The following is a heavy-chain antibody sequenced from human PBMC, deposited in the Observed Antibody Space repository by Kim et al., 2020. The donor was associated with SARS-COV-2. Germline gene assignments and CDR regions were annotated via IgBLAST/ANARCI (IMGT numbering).Heavy chain of an antibody. J-gene: IGHJ4*02. Sequence: SVKVSCKASGGTFSSYAISWVRQAPGQGLEWMGGIIPIFGTANYAQKFQGRVTITADESTSTAYMELGSLRSEDTAVYYCARGPYSSPIWVYWGQGTLVTVSS. CDR3: ARGPYSSPIWVY. CDR1: GGTFSSYA. V-gene: IGHV1-69*13. D-gene: IGHD6-19*01. CDR2: IIPIFGTA.